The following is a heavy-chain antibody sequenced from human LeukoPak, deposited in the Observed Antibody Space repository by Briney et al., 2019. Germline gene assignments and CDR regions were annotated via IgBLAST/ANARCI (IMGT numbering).Heavy chain of an antibody. CDR1: GFTLNSFG. CDR3: ARSYYYYYMDV. V-gene: IGHV3-48*04. J-gene: IGHJ6*03. CDR2: ISSSSSTI. Sequence: GGSLGLSCAASGFTLNSFGMHWVRQALGKGLEGGSHISSSSSTIYYADSVKGRFTISRDNAKNSLYLQMNSLRAEDTAVYYCARSYYYYYMDVWGKGTTVTVSS.